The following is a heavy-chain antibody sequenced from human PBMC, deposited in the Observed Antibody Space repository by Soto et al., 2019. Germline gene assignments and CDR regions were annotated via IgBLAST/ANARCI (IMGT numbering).Heavy chain of an antibody. V-gene: IGHV3-7*01. J-gene: IGHJ6*03. CDR1: GFTFSIYW. CDR2: IKQDGSEK. Sequence: GGSLRLPCAASGFTFSIYWMSWVRQAPGKGLEWVANIKQDGSEKYYVDSVKGRFTISRDNAKNSLYLQMNSLRAEDTAVYYCARGGNYYYYYMDVWGKGTTVTVSS. CDR3: ARGGNYYYYYMDV. D-gene: IGHD6-13*01.